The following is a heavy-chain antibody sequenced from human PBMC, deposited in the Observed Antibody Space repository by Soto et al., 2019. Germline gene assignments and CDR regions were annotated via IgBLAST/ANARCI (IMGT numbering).Heavy chain of an antibody. V-gene: IGHV3-11*06. CDR3: ARSSDNYKQLDN. J-gene: IGHJ4*02. Sequence: GGSLRFSCEGSGFSLSDYYMSWIRQAPGKGLEWISYSSNSGTFTKYADSVKGRFSISRDNTKNLLLLQMNSLRAEDTALYYCARSSDNYKQLDNWGQETPVTASS. CDR2: SSNSGTFT. CDR1: GFSLSDYY. D-gene: IGHD1-1*01.